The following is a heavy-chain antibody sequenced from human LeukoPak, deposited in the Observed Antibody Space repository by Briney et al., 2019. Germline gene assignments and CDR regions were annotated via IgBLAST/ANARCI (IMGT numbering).Heavy chain of an antibody. V-gene: IGHV3-74*01. CDR2: IDNGGRST. D-gene: IGHD6-19*01. CDR1: GMVFSDYW. CDR3: ARSRAVAGFGSYYFGLDL. Sequence: AGGSLRLSCAASGMVFSDYWLHWVRQIPGGGLVWVSRIDNGGRSTTYADSVKGRFTISRDNAKDTLFLQMNSLRVEDMGVYYCARSRAVAGFGSYYFGLDLWGQGTTVTVSS. J-gene: IGHJ6*02.